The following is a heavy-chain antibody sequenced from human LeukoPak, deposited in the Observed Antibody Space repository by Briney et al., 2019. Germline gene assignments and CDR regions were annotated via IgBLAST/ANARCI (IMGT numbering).Heavy chain of an antibody. CDR1: GGSINSDY. CDR2: INYSGST. V-gene: IGHV4-59*01. J-gene: IGHJ1*01. CDR3: ARGVTGGWYGDFQH. D-gene: IGHD6-19*01. Sequence: SETLSLTCTVSGGSINSDYLSWIRQPPGKGLEWIGYINYSGSTNYNPSLKSRVTISVDTSKNQFSLKLSSVTAADTAVYYCARGVTGGWYGDFQHWGQGTLVTVSS.